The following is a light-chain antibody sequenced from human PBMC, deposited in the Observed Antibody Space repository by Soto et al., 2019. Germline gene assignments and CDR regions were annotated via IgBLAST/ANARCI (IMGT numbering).Light chain of an antibody. V-gene: IGKV3-11*01. CDR3: QKRSNWPLT. CDR2: DES. J-gene: IGKJ5*01. Sequence: ELVLTQSPATLSLSPGESATLSCRASQSVSSYLAWYQQKTGQAPRLLIYDESNRATGIPARLSGSGSGTDLNLTISRLEPEDFAVYYCQKRSNWPLTCGQGTRLEIK. CDR1: QSVSSY.